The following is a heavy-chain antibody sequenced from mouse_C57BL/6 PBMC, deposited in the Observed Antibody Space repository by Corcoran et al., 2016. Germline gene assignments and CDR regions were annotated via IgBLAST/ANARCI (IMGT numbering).Heavy chain of an antibody. CDR2: INTYSGVP. CDR3: ASFRVYYGSTPYYAMDY. J-gene: IGHJ4*01. Sequence: QIQLVQSGPELKKPGETVKISCKASGYNFTTYGMSWVKQAPGKGLKWMGWINTYSGVPTYADDFKGRFAFSLETSASTAYLQINNLKNEDTATYFCASFRVYYGSTPYYAMDYWGQGTSVTVSS. CDR1: GYNFTTYG. D-gene: IGHD1-1*01. V-gene: IGHV9-3*01.